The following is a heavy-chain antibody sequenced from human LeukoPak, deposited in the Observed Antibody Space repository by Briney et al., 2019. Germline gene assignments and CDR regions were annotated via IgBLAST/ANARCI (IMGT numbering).Heavy chain of an antibody. CDR3: ARGEVPPHYFDG. CDR2: INPSGGST. J-gene: IGHJ4*02. V-gene: IGHV1-46*01. CDR1: GYTFTSYY. Sequence: ASVKVSCKASGYTFTSYYIHWVRQAPGQGLEWMGLINPSGGSTNYAQKFQGRVTMTRDMSTSTVYMELSSLRSEDTAVYYCARGEVPPHYFDGWGQGTLVTVSS.